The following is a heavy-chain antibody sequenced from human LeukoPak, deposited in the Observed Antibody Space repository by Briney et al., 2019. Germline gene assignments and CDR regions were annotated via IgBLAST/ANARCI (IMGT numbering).Heavy chain of an antibody. D-gene: IGHD2-2*01. J-gene: IGHJ6*02. CDR3: ARHKVVVPAARPNYYYYGTDV. CDR2: IYPGDSDT. Sequence: GESLKISCKGSGYSFTSYWIGWVRQMPGKGLEWMGIIYPGDSDTRYSPSFQGQVTISADKSISTAYLQWSSLKASGTAMYYCARHKVVVPAARPNYYYYGTDVWGQGTTVTVSS. V-gene: IGHV5-51*01. CDR1: GYSFTSYW.